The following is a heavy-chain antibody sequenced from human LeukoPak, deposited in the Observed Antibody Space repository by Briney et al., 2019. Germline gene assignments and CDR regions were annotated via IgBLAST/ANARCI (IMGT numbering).Heavy chain of an antibody. V-gene: IGHV3-7*01. CDR1: GFTFSSYW. J-gene: IGHJ3*02. Sequence: GGSLRLSCAASGFTFSSYWMSWVRQAPGKGLEWVANIKQDGSEKYYVDSVKGRFTISRDNAKNTLYLQMNSLRAEDTAVYYCARDRATVSTGDSFDIWGQGTMVTVSS. CDR2: IKQDGSEK. D-gene: IGHD4-17*01. CDR3: ARDRATVSTGDSFDI.